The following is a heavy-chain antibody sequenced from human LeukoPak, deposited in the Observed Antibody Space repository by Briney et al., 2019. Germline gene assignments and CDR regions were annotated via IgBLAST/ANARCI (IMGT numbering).Heavy chain of an antibody. CDR3: ARAAGENNGYRYFFDY. CDR1: GHTFTNYY. D-gene: IGHD3-16*02. V-gene: IGHV1-46*01. CDR2: IDPIDGRT. Sequence: ASVKVSCKASGHTFTNYYMHSVRQATGQGLEWMGLIDPIDGRTTNTHTFRGRVTVSMDTCTSTVYMELSSLRSEDTAVYFGARAAGENNGYRYFFDYWGQGTLVTASS. J-gene: IGHJ4*02.